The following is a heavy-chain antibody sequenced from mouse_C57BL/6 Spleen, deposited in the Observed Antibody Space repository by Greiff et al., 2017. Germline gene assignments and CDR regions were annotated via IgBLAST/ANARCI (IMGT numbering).Heavy chain of an antibody. D-gene: IGHD1-1*02. J-gene: IGHJ3*01. Sequence: QVQLQQSGAELMKPGASVTLSCKATGYTFTGYWIAWVKQRPGHGLEWIGEILPGSGSTNSNEKFKGKATFTADTSSNTAYMQLSSLTTEDSAIYYCARGGGKGTWFAYWGQGTLVTVSA. CDR1: GYTFTGYW. V-gene: IGHV1-9*01. CDR3: ARGGGKGTWFAY. CDR2: ILPGSGST.